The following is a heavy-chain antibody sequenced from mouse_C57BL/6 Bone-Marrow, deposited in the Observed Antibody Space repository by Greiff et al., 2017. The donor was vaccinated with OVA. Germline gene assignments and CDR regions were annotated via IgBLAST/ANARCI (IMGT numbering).Heavy chain of an antibody. CDR1: GYTFTDYY. D-gene: IGHD1-1*01. V-gene: IGHV1-19*01. CDR3: ARSGTTPLAY. CDR2: INPYNGGT. Sequence: SGPVLVKPGASVKMSCKASGYTFTDYYMNWVKQSHGKSLEWIGVINPYNGGTSYNQKFKGKATLTVDKSSSPAYMELNSLTSEDSAVYCCARSGTTPLAYWGQGTLVTVSA. J-gene: IGHJ3*01.